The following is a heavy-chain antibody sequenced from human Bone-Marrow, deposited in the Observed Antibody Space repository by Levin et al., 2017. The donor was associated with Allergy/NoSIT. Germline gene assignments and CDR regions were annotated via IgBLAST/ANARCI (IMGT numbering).Heavy chain of an antibody. J-gene: IGHJ6*03. CDR3: ARGREVVEGSGMTFYYYYHMDV. V-gene: IGHV4-61*02. CDR1: GDSIDSGSFY. D-gene: IGHD1-20*01. CDR2: IYRSGGV. Sequence: SETLSLTCSVSGDSIDSGSFYWSWIRQPAGKGLEWIGRIYRSGGVNYNPSLKSRVSTSIDTSRNQFSLNLTSVTAADTAIYYCARGREVVEGSGMTFYYYYHMDVWGKGTSVTVSS.